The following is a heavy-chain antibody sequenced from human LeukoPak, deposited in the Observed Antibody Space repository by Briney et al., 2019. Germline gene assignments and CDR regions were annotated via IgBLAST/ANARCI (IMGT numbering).Heavy chain of an antibody. Sequence: SETLSLTCAVYGGSFSGYYWSWIRQPPGKGLEWIGEINHSGSTNYNPSLKSRVTISVDTSKNQFSLKLSSVTAADTAVYYCARDGVDYGGNHDAFDIWGQGTMVTVSS. CDR1: GGSFSGYY. J-gene: IGHJ3*02. CDR3: ARDGVDYGGNHDAFDI. V-gene: IGHV4-34*01. CDR2: INHSGST. D-gene: IGHD4-23*01.